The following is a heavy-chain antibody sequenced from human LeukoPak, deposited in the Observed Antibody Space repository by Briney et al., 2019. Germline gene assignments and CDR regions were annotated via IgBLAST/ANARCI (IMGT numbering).Heavy chain of an antibody. CDR2: MKQDGSEK. CDR1: GFTFSSYW. J-gene: IGHJ4*02. CDR3: ARVNWNDVSHFDY. D-gene: IGHD1-1*01. V-gene: IGHV3-7*01. Sequence: GGSLRLSCAASGFTFSSYWMSWVRQAPGKGLEWVANMKQDGSEKYYVDSVKGRFTISRDNAKNSLYLQMNSLRAEDSAVYYCARVNWNDVSHFDYWGQGTLVTVSS.